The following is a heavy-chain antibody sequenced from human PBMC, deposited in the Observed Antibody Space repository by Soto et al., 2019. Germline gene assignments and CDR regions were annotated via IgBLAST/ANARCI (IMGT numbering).Heavy chain of an antibody. D-gene: IGHD6-13*01. V-gene: IGHV4-34*01. CDR1: GGSFSGYY. CDR2: INHSGST. CDR3: ANLAGSDY. J-gene: IGHJ4*02. Sequence: SETLSLTCAVYGGSFSGYYWSWIRQPPGKGLEWIGEINHSGSTNYNPSLKSRVTISVDTSKNQFSLKLSSVTAADTAVYYCANLAGSDYWGQGTLVTSPQ.